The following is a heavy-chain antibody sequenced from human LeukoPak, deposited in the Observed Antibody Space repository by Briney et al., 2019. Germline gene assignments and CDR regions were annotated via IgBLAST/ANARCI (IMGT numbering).Heavy chain of an antibody. CDR2: TYYRSKWYN. V-gene: IGHV6-1*01. CDR1: GDSVSSNSAA. Sequence: SQTLSLTCAISGDSVSSNSAAWNWIRQSPSRGLEWLGRTYYRSKWYNEYAVSVKSRITINPDTSKSQFSLHLNSVTPEDTAVYFCARALDVIFDYWGQGTLVTVSS. J-gene: IGHJ4*02. CDR3: ARALDVIFDY.